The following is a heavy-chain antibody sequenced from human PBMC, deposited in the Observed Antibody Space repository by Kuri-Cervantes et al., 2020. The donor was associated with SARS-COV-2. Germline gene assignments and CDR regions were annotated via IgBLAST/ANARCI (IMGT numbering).Heavy chain of an antibody. Sequence: GESLKISCAASGFTFSGYSMNWIRQAPGKGLEWVSTISVSGGSTYHADSVKGRFTISRDSSENTLYLQMNSLRAEDTAVYYCARAYCGGDCEFDYWGQGTLVTVSS. CDR1: GFTFSGYS. J-gene: IGHJ4*02. CDR3: ARAYCGGDCEFDY. CDR2: ISVSGGST. D-gene: IGHD2-21*02. V-gene: IGHV3-23*01.